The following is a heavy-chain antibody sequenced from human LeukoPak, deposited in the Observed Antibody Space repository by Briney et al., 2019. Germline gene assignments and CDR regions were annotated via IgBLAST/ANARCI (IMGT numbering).Heavy chain of an antibody. Sequence: NSSQTLSLTCTVSGGSISSGDYYWSWIRQPPGKGLEWIGYIYYSGSTYYNPSLKSRVTISVDTSKNQFSLKLSSVTAADTAVYYCARLDILTGYWKIDYWGQGTLVTVSS. D-gene: IGHD3-9*01. J-gene: IGHJ4*02. CDR1: GGSISSGDYY. CDR2: IYYSGST. CDR3: ARLDILTGYWKIDY. V-gene: IGHV4-30-4*01.